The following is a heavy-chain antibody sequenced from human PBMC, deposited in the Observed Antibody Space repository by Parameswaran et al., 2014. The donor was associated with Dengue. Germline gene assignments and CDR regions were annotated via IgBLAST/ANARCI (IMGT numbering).Heavy chain of an antibody. D-gene: IGHD3-3*01. V-gene: IGHV4-38-2*02. Sequence: VRQAPGKGLEWIGSIYHSGSTYYNPSLKSRVTISVDTSKNQFSLRLNSVTAADTAVYYCARVWSGFSADFQHWGQGTLVTVSS. CDR3: ARVWSGFSADFQH. J-gene: IGHJ1*01. CDR2: IYHSGST.